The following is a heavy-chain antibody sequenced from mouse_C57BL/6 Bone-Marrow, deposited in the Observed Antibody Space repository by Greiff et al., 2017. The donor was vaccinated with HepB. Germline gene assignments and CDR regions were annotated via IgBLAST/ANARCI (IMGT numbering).Heavy chain of an antibody. J-gene: IGHJ1*03. D-gene: IGHD1-1*01. V-gene: IGHV5-6*01. CDR2: ISSGGSYT. CDR3: ARHGGITTVVPRYFDV. Sequence: EVQRVESGGDLVKPGGSLKLSCAASGFTFSSYGMSWVRQTPDKRLEWVATISSGGSYTYYPDSVKGRFTISRDNAKNTLYLQMSSLKSEDTAMYYCARHGGITTVVPRYFDVWGTGTTVTVSS. CDR1: GFTFSSYG.